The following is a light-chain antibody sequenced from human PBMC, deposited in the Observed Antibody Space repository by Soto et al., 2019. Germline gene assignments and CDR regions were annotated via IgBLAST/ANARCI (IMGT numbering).Light chain of an antibody. V-gene: IGLV2-14*03. Sequence: QSALTQPASVSGSPGQSITISCTGTSTDIGGYYYVFWYQQHPGKAPKLIIYDVSNRPSGVSNRFSGSKSGNTASLTISGLQTEDEADYYCSSYTTTTTVVFGGGTKLTVL. CDR3: SSYTTTTTVV. CDR1: STDIGGYYY. J-gene: IGLJ2*01. CDR2: DVS.